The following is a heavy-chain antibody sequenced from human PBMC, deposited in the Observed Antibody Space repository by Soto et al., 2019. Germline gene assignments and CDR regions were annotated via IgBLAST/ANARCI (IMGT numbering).Heavy chain of an antibody. Sequence: GGSLRLSCAASGFTVSSNYMSWVRQAPGKGLEWVSVIYSGGSTYYADSVKGRFTISRDNSKNTLYLQMNSLRAEDTAVYYCARYDILTGSIDYWGQGTLVTVSS. CDR1: GFTVSSNY. D-gene: IGHD3-9*01. J-gene: IGHJ4*02. CDR2: IYSGGST. CDR3: ARYDILTGSIDY. V-gene: IGHV3-53*01.